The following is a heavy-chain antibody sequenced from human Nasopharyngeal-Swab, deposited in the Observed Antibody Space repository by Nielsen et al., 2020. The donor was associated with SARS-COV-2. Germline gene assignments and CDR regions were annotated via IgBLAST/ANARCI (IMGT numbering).Heavy chain of an antibody. Sequence: GESLKISCAASGFTFSSYSMNWVRQAPGKGLEWVSSISSSSSYIYYADSVKGRFTISRDNAKNSLYLQMNSLRAEDTAVYYCARDSSGYYRAPFDYWGQGTLVTVSS. V-gene: IGHV3-21*01. J-gene: IGHJ4*02. CDR1: GFTFSSYS. CDR2: ISSSSSYI. CDR3: ARDSSGYYRAPFDY. D-gene: IGHD3-22*01.